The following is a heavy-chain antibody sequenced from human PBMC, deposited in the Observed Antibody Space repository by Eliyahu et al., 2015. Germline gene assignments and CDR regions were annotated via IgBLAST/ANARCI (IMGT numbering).Heavy chain of an antibody. CDR2: XNPNSGGT. CDR1: XXTFTGYY. Sequence: QVQLVQSGAEVKKPGASVKVSXXASXXTFTGYYMXWVRQAPGQGVXWMGRXNPNSGGTNYAQKFQGRVTMTRDTSISTAYMELSRLRSDDTAVYYCARGGSSSTDYWGQGTLVTVSS. J-gene: IGHJ4*02. V-gene: IGHV1-2*06. D-gene: IGHD6-6*01. CDR3: ARGGSSSTDY.